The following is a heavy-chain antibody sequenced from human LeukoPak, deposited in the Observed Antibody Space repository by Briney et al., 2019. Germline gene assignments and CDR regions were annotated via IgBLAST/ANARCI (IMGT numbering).Heavy chain of an antibody. V-gene: IGHV3-11*01. J-gene: IGHJ4*02. Sequence: GGSLRLSCAASGFTFGDYYMRWIRQAPGKGLGWISYISNSGRLMFYADSVKGRFTISRDNTKNSLYLQMNSLRAEDTAVYYCARDVAETTGDYWGQGTLVTVAS. CDR3: ARDVAETTGDY. CDR2: ISNSGRLM. D-gene: IGHD4-17*01. CDR1: GFTFGDYY.